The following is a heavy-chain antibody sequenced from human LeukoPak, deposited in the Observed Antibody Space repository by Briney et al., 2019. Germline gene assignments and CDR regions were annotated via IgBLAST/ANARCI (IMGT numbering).Heavy chain of an antibody. V-gene: IGHV1-18*01. Sequence: GASVKVSCKASGYTFTSYGISWVRQAPGQGLEWMEWISAYNGNTNYAQKLQGRVTMTTDTSTSTAYMELRSLRSDDTAVYYCARDFTPLRYFDWLPKRGAFDVWGQGTMVTVSS. CDR2: ISAYNGNT. D-gene: IGHD3-9*01. CDR3: ARDFTPLRYFDWLPKRGAFDV. J-gene: IGHJ3*01. CDR1: GYTFTSYG.